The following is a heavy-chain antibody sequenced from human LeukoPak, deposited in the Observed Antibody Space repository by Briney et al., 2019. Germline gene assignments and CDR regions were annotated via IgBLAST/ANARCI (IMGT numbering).Heavy chain of an antibody. CDR3: AKRGVVIRVILVGFHKEAYFFDS. CDR1: GFTFSSYS. J-gene: IGHJ4*02. D-gene: IGHD3-10*01. CDR2: IKQDGSEK. V-gene: IGHV3-7*03. Sequence: PGGSLRLSCAASGFTFSSYSMNWVRQAPGKGLEWVANIKQDGSEKHYVDSVKGRFTISRDNPKNTLYLQMNSLRAEDTAVYFCAKRGVVIRVILVGFHKEAYFFDSWGQGALVTVSS.